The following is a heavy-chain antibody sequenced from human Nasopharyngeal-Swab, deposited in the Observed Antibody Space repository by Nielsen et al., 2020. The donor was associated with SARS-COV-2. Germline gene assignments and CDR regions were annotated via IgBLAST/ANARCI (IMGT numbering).Heavy chain of an antibody. CDR2: IYYSGST. Sequence: WIRQPPGKGLEWIGSIYYSGSTYYNPSLKSRVTISVDTSKNQFSLKLSSVTAADTAVYYCARGSTFDYGGNHFDYWGQGTLVTVSS. CDR3: ARGSTFDYGGNHFDY. J-gene: IGHJ4*02. D-gene: IGHD4-23*01. V-gene: IGHV4-39*07.